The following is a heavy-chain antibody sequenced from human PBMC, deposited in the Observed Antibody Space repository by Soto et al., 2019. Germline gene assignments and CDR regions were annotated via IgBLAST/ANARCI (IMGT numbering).Heavy chain of an antibody. CDR1: GFSLTTNEVV. CDR3: XXXXXXXXXXH. CDR2: IYGNNDE. Sequence: QITLKESGPTLVKSTQTLTLTCTFSGFSLTTNEVVVGWIRQPPGKGLEWLGFIYGNNDERYSPSLKSRLAXXXXXXXXXXXXXXXXXXXXXXXXXXXXXXXXXXXXXHWGQGLLVSVSS. V-gene: IGHV2-5*01. J-gene: IGHJ4*02.